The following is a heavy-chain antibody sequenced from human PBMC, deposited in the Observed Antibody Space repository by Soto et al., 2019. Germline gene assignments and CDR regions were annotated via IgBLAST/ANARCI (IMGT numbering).Heavy chain of an antibody. J-gene: IGHJ4*01. Sequence: VQLVESGGGVVQPGRSLRPSCAASGFRFSDYGMHWVRQAPGKGVEWVAVIWYDGSEAAYADSAKGRFTISRDQSKSMVVLEMYTLKVEDKGVYYCTRGNPRHCSAGDCYGYWGQGILVTGSS. CDR2: IWYDGSEA. D-gene: IGHD2-15*01. CDR3: TRGNPRHCSAGDCYGY. CDR1: GFRFSDYG. V-gene: IGHV3-33*01.